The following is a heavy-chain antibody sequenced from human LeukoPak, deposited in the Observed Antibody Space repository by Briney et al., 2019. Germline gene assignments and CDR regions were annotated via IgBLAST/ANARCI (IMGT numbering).Heavy chain of an antibody. CDR3: ARITRNVFDY. Sequence: SGPTQVNPTQTLTLICTFSGLSLSTSGMCVSWIRHPPGKTLEWLARIDWDDDKYYSTSLKTWLTISKDTSKNQVVLTMTNMDPVDTATYYCARITRNVFDYWGQGTLVTVSS. CDR2: IDWDDDK. J-gene: IGHJ4*02. CDR1: GLSLSTSGMC. V-gene: IGHV2-70*11. D-gene: IGHD2-2*01.